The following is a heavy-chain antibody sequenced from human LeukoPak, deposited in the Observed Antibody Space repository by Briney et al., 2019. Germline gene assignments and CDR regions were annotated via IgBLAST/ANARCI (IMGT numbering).Heavy chain of an antibody. CDR3: STSNYYYDSSGWY. D-gene: IGHD3-22*01. Sequence: GGSLRLSCAASGFTFSSYGMHWVRRAPGKGLEWVAVIWYDGSNKYYADSVKGRFTISRDNSKNTLYLQMNSLKTEDTAVYYCSTSNYYYDSSGWYWGQGTLVTVSS. J-gene: IGHJ4*02. V-gene: IGHV3-30*02. CDR2: IWYDGSNK. CDR1: GFTFSSYG.